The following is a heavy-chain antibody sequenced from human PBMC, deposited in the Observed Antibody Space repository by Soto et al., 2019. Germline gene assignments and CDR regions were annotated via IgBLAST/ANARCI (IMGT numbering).Heavy chain of an antibody. J-gene: IGHJ4*02. CDR3: AKTYYYDSSGYYSQYFDY. D-gene: IGHD3-22*01. CDR2: ISGSGGST. CDR1: GFTFSSYA. Sequence: GGSLRLSCAASGFTFSSYAMSWVRQAPGKGLEWVSAISGSGGSTYYADSVKGRFTISRDNSKNTLYLQMNSLRAEDTAVYYCAKTYYYDSSGYYSQYFDYWGQGTLVTVSS. V-gene: IGHV3-23*01.